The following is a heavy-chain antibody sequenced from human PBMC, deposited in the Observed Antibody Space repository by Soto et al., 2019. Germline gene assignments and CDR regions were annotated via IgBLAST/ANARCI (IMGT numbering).Heavy chain of an antibody. CDR2: ISYTGNT. CDR1: GGSITNSSYY. CDR3: AGLLGQCFNNNCLFRDFDP. D-gene: IGHD3-9*01. V-gene: IGHV4-39*01. Sequence: SETLSLTCAVSGGSITNSSYYWGWVRQPPGKGLEWIGTISYTGNTFYSLSLRSRVTISLDTSRNQFSLRLSSVAAADLAVYYCAGLLGQCFNNNCLFRDFDPWGPGTLVTVSS. J-gene: IGHJ5*02.